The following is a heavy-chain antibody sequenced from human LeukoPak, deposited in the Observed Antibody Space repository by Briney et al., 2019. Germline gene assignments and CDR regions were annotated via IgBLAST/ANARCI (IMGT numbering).Heavy chain of an antibody. D-gene: IGHD4-11*01. Sequence: GGSLRLSCAASGFTFNKYAMGWARQAPGKGLEWVSGISGSGTSRGYADSVKGRFTISRDNSKNTVLLQMDSLRAEDTAIYYCAKRSGVYSDNSGVFDYWGQGSLVTVSS. V-gene: IGHV3-23*01. CDR2: ISGSGTSR. J-gene: IGHJ4*02. CDR3: AKRSGVYSDNSGVFDY. CDR1: GFTFNKYA.